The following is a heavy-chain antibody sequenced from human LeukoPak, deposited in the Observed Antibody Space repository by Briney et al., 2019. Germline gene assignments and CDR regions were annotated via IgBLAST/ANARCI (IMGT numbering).Heavy chain of an antibody. CDR3: ARGIVVVPAAIPNYYYYYMDV. Sequence: SVKVSCKASGGTFSSYAISWVRQAPGQGLEWMGGIIPIFGTANYAQKFQGRVTITADESTSTAYMELSSLRSEDTAVYYCARGIVVVPAAIPNYYYYYMDVWGKGTTVTISS. V-gene: IGHV1-69*13. J-gene: IGHJ6*03. CDR1: GGTFSSYA. D-gene: IGHD2-2*01. CDR2: IIPIFGTA.